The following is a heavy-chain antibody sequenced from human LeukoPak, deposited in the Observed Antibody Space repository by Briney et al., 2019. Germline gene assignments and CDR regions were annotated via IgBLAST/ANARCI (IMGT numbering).Heavy chain of an antibody. J-gene: IGHJ1*01. V-gene: IGHV3-43*02. D-gene: IGHD3-10*01. CDR3: AKDESRWFGEYEHFQH. CDR2: ISGDGTST. Sequence: GGSLRLFCAASGFKFDDYAMHWVRQVPGKGLEWVSLISGDGTSTNYADSVKGRFTISRDKSKKSLYLQMNSLRTEDTALYYCAKDESRWFGEYEHFQHWGQGTLVIVFS. CDR1: GFKFDDYA.